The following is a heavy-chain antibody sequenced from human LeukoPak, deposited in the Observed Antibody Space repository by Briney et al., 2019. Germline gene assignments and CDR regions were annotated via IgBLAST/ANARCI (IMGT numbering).Heavy chain of an antibody. Sequence: SETLSLTCTVSGGSISSYYWSWIRQPPGKGLEWIGYIYYSGSTNYNPSLKSRVTISVDKSKNQFSLKLSSVTAADTAVYYCARTHYDILTGYYGFDYWGQGTLVTVSS. J-gene: IGHJ4*02. CDR1: GGSISSYY. V-gene: IGHV4-59*12. D-gene: IGHD3-9*01. CDR2: IYYSGST. CDR3: ARTHYDILTGYYGFDY.